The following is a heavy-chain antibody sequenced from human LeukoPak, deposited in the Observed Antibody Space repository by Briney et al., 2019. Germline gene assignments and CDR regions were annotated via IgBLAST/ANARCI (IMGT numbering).Heavy chain of an antibody. CDR2: IYSDGST. CDR3: ARHSGSYYIPGDY. D-gene: IGHD1-26*01. J-gene: IGHJ4*02. Sequence: GGSLRLSCTASGFTVSNSYMSWVRQAPGKGLEWVSLIYSDGSTYYGDSVKGRFTISRENSKNTLYLQMNSLRAEDTAVYYCARHSGSYYIPGDYWGQGTLVTVSS. CDR1: GFTVSNSY. V-gene: IGHV3-53*01.